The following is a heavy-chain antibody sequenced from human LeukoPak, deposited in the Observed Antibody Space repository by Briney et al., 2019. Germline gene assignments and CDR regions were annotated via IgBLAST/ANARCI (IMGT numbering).Heavy chain of an antibody. V-gene: IGHV4-4*07. Sequence: PSETPSLTCTVSGGSISSYYWSWIRQPAGKGLEWIGRIYTSGSTNYNPSLKSRVTMSVDTSKNQFSLKLSSVTAADTAVYYCARDQEWLVQDYYYYYMDVWGKGTTVTVSS. J-gene: IGHJ6*03. CDR1: GGSISSYY. CDR3: ARDQEWLVQDYYYYYMDV. D-gene: IGHD6-19*01. CDR2: IYTSGST.